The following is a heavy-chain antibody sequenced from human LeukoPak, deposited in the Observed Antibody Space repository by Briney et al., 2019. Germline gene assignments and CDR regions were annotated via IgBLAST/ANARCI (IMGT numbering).Heavy chain of an antibody. D-gene: IGHD5-18*01. CDR2: ISAGDSDT. V-gene: IGHV5-51*01. Sequence: GESLKISCKGSGYSFNSYWIGWVRQMPGRGLEWMGVISAGDSDTRYSPSFQGQVTISAGESISTAYLQWSSLKASDTAMYYCARGYSYGNSPFDYWGQGTLVTVSS. CDR1: GYSFNSYW. CDR3: ARGYSYGNSPFDY. J-gene: IGHJ4*02.